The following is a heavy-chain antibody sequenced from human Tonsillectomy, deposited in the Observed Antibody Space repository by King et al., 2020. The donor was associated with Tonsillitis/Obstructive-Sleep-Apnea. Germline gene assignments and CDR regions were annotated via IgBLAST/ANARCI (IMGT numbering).Heavy chain of an antibody. Sequence: QLVQSGAEVKKPGASVKVSCKASGYTFTGYYMHWVRQAPGQGLEWMGWINPNSGATNYAQKFQGWVTMTRDTSISVAYMELSRLRSDDTAVYYCARSPAPTVTTVPEPSYYYYYYMDVWGKGTTVTVSS. CDR2: INPNSGAT. V-gene: IGHV1-2*04. CDR1: GYTFTGYY. D-gene: IGHD4-17*01. J-gene: IGHJ6*03. CDR3: ARSPAPTVTTVPEPSYYYYYYMDV.